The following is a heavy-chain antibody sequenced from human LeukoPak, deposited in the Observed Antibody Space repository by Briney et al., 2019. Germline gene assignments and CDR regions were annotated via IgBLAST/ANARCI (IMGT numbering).Heavy chain of an antibody. CDR2: IRYDGSNK. Sequence: GGSLRLSCAASGFTFSSYGMHWVRQAPGKGLEWVAFIRYDGSNKYYADSVKGRFTISRDNSKNTLYLQMNSLRAEDTAVYYCAKDDSSSWSRRGAFDIWGQGTMVTVSS. J-gene: IGHJ3*02. CDR1: GFTFSSYG. D-gene: IGHD6-13*01. CDR3: AKDDSSSWSRRGAFDI. V-gene: IGHV3-30*02.